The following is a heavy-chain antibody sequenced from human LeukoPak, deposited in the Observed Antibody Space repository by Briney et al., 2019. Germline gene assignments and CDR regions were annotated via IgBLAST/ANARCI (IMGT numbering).Heavy chain of an antibody. Sequence: GGSLRLSCAASGFTFSSYGMHWVRQAPGKGLEWVAVISYDGSNKYYADSVKGRFTISRDNSKNALYLQMNSLRAEDTAVYYCAKASITMIALDYWGQGTLVTVSS. V-gene: IGHV3-30*18. D-gene: IGHD3-22*01. CDR3: AKASITMIALDY. CDR2: ISYDGSNK. CDR1: GFTFSSYG. J-gene: IGHJ4*02.